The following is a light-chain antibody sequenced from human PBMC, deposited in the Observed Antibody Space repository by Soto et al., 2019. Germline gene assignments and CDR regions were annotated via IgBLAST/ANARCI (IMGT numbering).Light chain of an antibody. CDR3: SSYAGSNNLI. CDR2: EVS. Sequence: QSALTQPPSASGSPGQSVTISCTGTSSDLGAYDFVSWYQQHPGKAPKLMIYEVSKRPSGVPDRFSGSKSGNTSSLTVTGLQAEDEADYYCSSYAGSNNLIFGGGTELTVL. CDR1: SSDLGAYDF. V-gene: IGLV2-8*01. J-gene: IGLJ2*01.